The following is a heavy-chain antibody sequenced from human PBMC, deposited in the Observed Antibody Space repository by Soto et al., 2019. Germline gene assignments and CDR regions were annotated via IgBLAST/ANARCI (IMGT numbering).Heavy chain of an antibody. D-gene: IGHD3-10*01. V-gene: IGHV3-9*01. Sequence: GGSLRLSCATSGFTFDDYAMHWVRQAPGKGLEWVSGISWNSGSIGYADSVKGRFTISRDNAKNSLYLQMNSLRAEDTALYYCAKALGGPESYSYYYYYGMDVWGQGTTVTVSS. J-gene: IGHJ6*02. CDR3: AKALGGPESYSYYYYYGMDV. CDR2: ISWNSGSI. CDR1: GFTFDDYA.